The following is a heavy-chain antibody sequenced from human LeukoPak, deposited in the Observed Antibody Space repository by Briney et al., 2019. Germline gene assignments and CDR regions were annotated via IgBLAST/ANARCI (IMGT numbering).Heavy chain of an antibody. V-gene: IGHV1-18*01. CDR3: ARDRAGTTLITYYYYYMDV. CDR2: ISAYNGNT. CDR1: GYTFTSYG. D-gene: IGHD1-7*01. Sequence: ASVKVSCKASGYTFTSYGISWVRQAPGQGLEWMGWISAYNGNTNYAQKLQGRVTMTTDTSTSTAYMELRSLRSDDTAVYYCARDRAGTTLITYYYYYMDVWGKGTTVTVSS. J-gene: IGHJ6*03.